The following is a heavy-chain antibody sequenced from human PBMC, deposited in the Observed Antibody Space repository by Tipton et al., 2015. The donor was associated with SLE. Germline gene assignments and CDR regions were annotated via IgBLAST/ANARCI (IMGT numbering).Heavy chain of an antibody. CDR2: IYYSGST. D-gene: IGHD5-24*01. Sequence: TLSLTCTVSGGPFSTSSHYWSWIRQPAGKGLEWIGYIYYSGSTNYNPSLKSRVTISVDTSKNQFSLKLSSVTAADTAVYYCARENFGYNSHFDYWGQGTLVTASS. CDR1: GGPFSTSSHY. CDR3: ARENFGYNSHFDY. V-gene: IGHV4-61*10. J-gene: IGHJ4*02.